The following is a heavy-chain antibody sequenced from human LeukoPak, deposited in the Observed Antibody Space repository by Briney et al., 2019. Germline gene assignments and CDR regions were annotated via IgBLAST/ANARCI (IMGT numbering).Heavy chain of an antibody. CDR3: ARDVGEVVPAAISPYYFDY. J-gene: IGHJ4*02. CDR1: GYTFTSYY. CDR2: INPSGGST. V-gene: IGHV1-46*01. Sequence: ASVKVSCKASGYTFTSYYMHWVRQAPGQGLEWMGIINPSGGSTSYAQKFQGRVTMTRDTSTSTVYMELSSLRSEDTAVYYCARDVGEVVPAAISPYYFDYWGQGTLVTVSS. D-gene: IGHD2-2*01.